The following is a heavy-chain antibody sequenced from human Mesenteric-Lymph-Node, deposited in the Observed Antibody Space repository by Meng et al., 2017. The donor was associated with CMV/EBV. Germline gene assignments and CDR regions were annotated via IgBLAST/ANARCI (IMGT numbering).Heavy chain of an antibody. CDR3: ARLQGGVTTYDY. CDR1: GFTFSSYW. D-gene: IGHD4-17*01. V-gene: IGHV3-7*01. CDR2: INQDATVI. J-gene: IGHJ4*02. Sequence: GESLKISCVASGFTFSSYWLSWVRQAPGKGLEWVASINQDATVIYYLDSVRGRFTISRDNAKNSLDLQLNSVKAEDTAVYFCARLQGGVTTYDYWGLGTWVTVSS.